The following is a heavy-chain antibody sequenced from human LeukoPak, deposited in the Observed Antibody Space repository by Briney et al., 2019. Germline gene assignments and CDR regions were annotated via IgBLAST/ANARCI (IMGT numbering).Heavy chain of an antibody. CDR3: ARADCSSTSCPERAFDI. D-gene: IGHD2-2*01. CDR1: GFTFSSYG. CDR2: IWYDGSNK. Sequence: GRSLRLSCAASGFTFSSYGMHWVRQAPGKGLEWVAVIWYDGSNKYYADSVKGRFTISRDNSKNTLYLQMNSLRAEDTAVYYCARADCSSTSCPERAFDIWGQGTMVTVSS. V-gene: IGHV3-33*01. J-gene: IGHJ3*02.